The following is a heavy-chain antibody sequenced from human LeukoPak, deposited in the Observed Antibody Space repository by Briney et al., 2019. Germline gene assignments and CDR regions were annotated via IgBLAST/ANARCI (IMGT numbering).Heavy chain of an antibody. CDR2: ISGSGGST. Sequence: GGSLRLSCAASGFTFSSYAMSWVRQAPGKGLEWVSAISGSGGSTYSADSVKGRFTISRDNSKNTLYLQMNSLRAEDTAVYYCAKDGTTPYCSGGSCYASVDYWGQGTLVTVSS. V-gene: IGHV3-23*01. J-gene: IGHJ4*02. CDR3: AKDGTTPYCSGGSCYASVDY. D-gene: IGHD2-15*01. CDR1: GFTFSSYA.